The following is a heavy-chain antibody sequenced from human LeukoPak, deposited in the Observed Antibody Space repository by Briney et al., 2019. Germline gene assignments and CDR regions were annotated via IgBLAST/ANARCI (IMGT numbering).Heavy chain of an antibody. V-gene: IGHV4-39*01. Sequence: SETLSLTCTVSGDSITRNTYYWAWVRQPPGKGLEWIGSINYSGRTFYSSSLKSRATISVDTFRNQFSLKVTSVTAADTAVYSCARLSTSDTDGNYFDFWGQGTLVTVSS. J-gene: IGHJ4*02. D-gene: IGHD1-14*01. CDR2: INYSGRT. CDR3: ARLSTSDTDGNYFDF. CDR1: GDSITRNTYY.